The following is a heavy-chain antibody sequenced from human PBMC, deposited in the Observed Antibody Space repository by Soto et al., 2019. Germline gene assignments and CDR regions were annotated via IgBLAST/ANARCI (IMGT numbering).Heavy chain of an antibody. J-gene: IGHJ4*02. CDR1: GYTFTGYY. V-gene: IGHV1-2*04. Sequence: QVQLVQSGAEVKKPGASVKVSCKASGYTFTGYYMHWVRHAPGQGLEWMGWINPNSGGTNYAQKFQGWVSMTRDTSMSTAYMELSRLRSDDTAVYYCARGVLLWFGDQFDYWCQGTLVTFSS. CDR3: ARGVLLWFGDQFDY. CDR2: INPNSGGT. D-gene: IGHD3-10*01.